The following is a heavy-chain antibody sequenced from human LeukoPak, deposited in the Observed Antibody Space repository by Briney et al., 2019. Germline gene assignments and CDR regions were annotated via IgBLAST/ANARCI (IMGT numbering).Heavy chain of an antibody. CDR1: GGSISSSSYY. Sequence: SETLSLTCTVSGGSISSSSYYWGWIRQPPGKGLEWIGSITYSGSTYYNPSLKRRVTISIDTSKNQFSLKLSSVTAADTAMYYCARGVNSGSYFDYWGQGTLVTVSS. D-gene: IGHD1-26*01. CDR3: ARGVNSGSYFDY. CDR2: ITYSGST. V-gene: IGHV4-39*07. J-gene: IGHJ4*02.